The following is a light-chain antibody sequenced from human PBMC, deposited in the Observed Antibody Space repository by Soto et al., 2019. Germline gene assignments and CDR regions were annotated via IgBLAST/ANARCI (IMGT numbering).Light chain of an antibody. V-gene: IGLV2-8*01. Sequence: QSALTQPPSASGSPGQSVTISCTGTSRDVGGYDYVSWYQQHPGKAPKLIIYEVSQRPSGVPDRFSGSKSGDTASLTVSGLQTEDEADYYCSSYAGSNNVVFGTGTKVTVL. CDR1: SRDVGGYDY. J-gene: IGLJ1*01. CDR2: EVS. CDR3: SSYAGSNNVV.